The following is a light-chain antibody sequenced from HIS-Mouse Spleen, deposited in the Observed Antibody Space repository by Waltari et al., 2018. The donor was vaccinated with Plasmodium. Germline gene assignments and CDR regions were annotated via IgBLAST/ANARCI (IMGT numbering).Light chain of an antibody. V-gene: IGKV3-15*01. CDR1: QSVRSN. CDR2: GAS. J-gene: IGKJ3*01. Sequence: EIVMTQSPATLSVSPGESATLSCRASQSVRSNLAWYQQKPGQAPRLLIYGASTRATGIPAMFSGSGSGTEFTLTISSLQSEDFAVYYCQQYNNWSFTFGPGTKVDIK. CDR3: QQYNNWSFT.